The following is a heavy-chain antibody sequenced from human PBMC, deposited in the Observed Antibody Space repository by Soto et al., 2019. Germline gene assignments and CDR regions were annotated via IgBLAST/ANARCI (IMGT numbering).Heavy chain of an antibody. V-gene: IGHV3-48*01. CDR3: VSLTTLVVPAAIDYYYYMDV. CDR1: GFSFSSYS. D-gene: IGHD2-2*01. J-gene: IGHJ6*03. CDR2: ISSTSNTI. Sequence: PGGSLRLSCAASGFSFSSYSMNWVRQAPGKGLEWVSYISSTSNTIYYANSVKGRFTISRDNAYDSLYLQMNSLRAEDTTVYYCVSLTTLVVPAAIDYYYYMDVWGKGTTVTVS.